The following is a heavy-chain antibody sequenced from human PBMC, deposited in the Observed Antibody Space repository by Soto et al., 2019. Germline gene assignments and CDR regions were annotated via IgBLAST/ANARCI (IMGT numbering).Heavy chain of an antibody. V-gene: IGHV3-74*01. CDR3: ARSVTGYSYGQD. CDR1: GFTFSSYW. J-gene: IGHJ4*02. D-gene: IGHD5-18*01. Sequence: EVQLVESGGGLVQPGGSLRLSCAASGFTFSSYWMHWVRQAPGKGLVWVSRINSDGSSTSYADSVKGRFTISRDNAQNTLSLQMNSLRAEDTAVYYCARSVTGYSYGQDWGQGTLVTVSS. CDR2: INSDGSST.